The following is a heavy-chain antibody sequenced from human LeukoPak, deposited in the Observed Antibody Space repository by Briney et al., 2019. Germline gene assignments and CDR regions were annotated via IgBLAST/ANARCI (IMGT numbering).Heavy chain of an antibody. V-gene: IGHV4-59*08. J-gene: IGHJ4*02. Sequence: PSETLSLTCTVSGGSISSSYWSWIRQPPGKGLEWIGYISYSGSTNYNPSLKSRVTISVDTSKNQFSLKLSSVTAADTAVYYCARGVTMVRGVIIPLFDYWGQGTLVTVSS. CDR1: GGSISSSY. CDR3: ARGVTMVRGVIIPLFDY. CDR2: ISYSGST. D-gene: IGHD3-10*01.